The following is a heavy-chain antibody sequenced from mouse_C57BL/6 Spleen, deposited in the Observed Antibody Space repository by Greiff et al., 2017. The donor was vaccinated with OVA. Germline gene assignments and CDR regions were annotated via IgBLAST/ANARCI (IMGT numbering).Heavy chain of an antibody. CDR1: GYAFSSSW. CDR3: ARHYYGSIHWYFDV. Sequence: VNVVESGPELVKPGASVKISCKASGYAFSSSWMNWVKQRPGKGLEWIGRIYPGDGDTNYNGKFKGKATLTADKSSSTAYMQLSSLTSEDSAVYFCARHYYGSIHWYFDVWGTGTTVTVSS. D-gene: IGHD1-1*01. J-gene: IGHJ1*03. V-gene: IGHV1-82*01. CDR2: IYPGDGDT.